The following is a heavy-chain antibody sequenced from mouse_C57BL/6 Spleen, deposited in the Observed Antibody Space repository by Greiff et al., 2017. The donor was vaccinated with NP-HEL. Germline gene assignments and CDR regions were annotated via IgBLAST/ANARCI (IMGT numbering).Heavy chain of an antibody. CDR3: APNWDDYFDY. J-gene: IGHJ2*01. D-gene: IGHD4-1*01. V-gene: IGHV1-82*01. CDR1: GYAFSSSW. CDR2: IYPGDGDT. Sequence: VKLMESGPELVKPGASVKISCKASGYAFSSSWMNWVKQRPGKGLEWIGRIYPGDGDTNYNGKFKGKATLTADKSSSTAYMQLSSLTSEDSAVYFCAPNWDDYFDYWGQGTTLTVSS.